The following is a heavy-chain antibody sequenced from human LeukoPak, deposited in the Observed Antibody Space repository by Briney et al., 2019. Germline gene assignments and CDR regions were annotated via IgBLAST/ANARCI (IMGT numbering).Heavy chain of an antibody. CDR2: IKGDGSEK. CDR3: ARDWGYCSSTSCSGIDY. CDR1: GFTFSIYW. Sequence: AGGSLRLSCAASGFTFSIYWMTWVRQAPGKGLEWVANIKGDGSEKYYVDSVKGRFTISRDNAKNSLYLQMNSLRAEDTAVYYCARDWGYCSSTSCSGIDYWGQGTLVTVSS. J-gene: IGHJ4*02. D-gene: IGHD2-2*01. V-gene: IGHV3-7*01.